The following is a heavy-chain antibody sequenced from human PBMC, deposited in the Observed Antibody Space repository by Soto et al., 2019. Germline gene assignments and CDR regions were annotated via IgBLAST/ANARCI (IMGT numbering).Heavy chain of an antibody. CDR2: IIPIFGTA. J-gene: IGHJ6*02. Sequence: QVQLVQSGAEVKKPGSSVKVSCKASGGTFSSYAISWVRQAPGQGLEWMGGIIPIFGTANYAQKFQGRVKIPADESTSTAYMELSSLRSENTAVYYCERVLVVITPPRTYYYGMDVWGHGTTVTVSS. CDR1: GGTFSSYA. CDR3: ERVLVVITPPRTYYYGMDV. D-gene: IGHD3-22*01. V-gene: IGHV1-69*01.